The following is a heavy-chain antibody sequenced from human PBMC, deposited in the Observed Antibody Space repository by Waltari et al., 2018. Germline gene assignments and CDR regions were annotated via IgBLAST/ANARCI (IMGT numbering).Heavy chain of an antibody. CDR1: GGSISSGTCY. V-gene: IGHV4-39*01. J-gene: IGHJ4*02. CDR2: IYYRGNT. Sequence: QLQLQESGPGLVKPSETLSLTCTVSGGSISSGTCYWAWIRQPPGKGLEWIGNIYYRGNTYYRQSRKSRVTISVDTSKNQFSLKLSSVTAADTAVYYCARYYFGSGSSHFDYWGQGTLLTVSS. D-gene: IGHD3-10*01. CDR3: ARYYFGSGSSHFDY.